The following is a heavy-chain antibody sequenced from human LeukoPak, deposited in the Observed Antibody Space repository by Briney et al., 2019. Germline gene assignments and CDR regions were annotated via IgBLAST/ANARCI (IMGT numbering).Heavy chain of an antibody. CDR3: ASSDYGGNSPTA. D-gene: IGHD4-23*01. CDR2: IIPILGIA. V-gene: IGHV1-69*04. CDR1: GGTFSSYA. Sequence: SVKVSCKASGGTFSSYAISWVRQAPGQGLEWMGRIIPILGIANYAQKFQGRVTITADKSTSTAYMELSSLRSEDTAVYYCASSDYGGNSPTAWGQGTLVTVSS. J-gene: IGHJ5*02.